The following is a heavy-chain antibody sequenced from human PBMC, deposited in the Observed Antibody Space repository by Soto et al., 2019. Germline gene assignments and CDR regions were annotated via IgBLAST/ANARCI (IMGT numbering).Heavy chain of an antibody. CDR2: IDWDDDK. V-gene: IGHV2-70*01. Sequence: SGPTLVNPTQTLTLTCTFSGFSLSTSGMCVSWIRQPPGKALEWLALIDWDDDKYYSTSLKTRLTISKDTSKNQVVLTMTNMDPVDTATYYCARYCSGRSCYSGLYYGMDVWGQGTTVTVSS. J-gene: IGHJ6*02. CDR1: GFSLSTSGMC. D-gene: IGHD2-15*01. CDR3: ARYCSGRSCYSGLYYGMDV.